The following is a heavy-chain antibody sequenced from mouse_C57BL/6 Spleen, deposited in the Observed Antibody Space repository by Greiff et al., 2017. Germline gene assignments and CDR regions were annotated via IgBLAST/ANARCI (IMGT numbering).Heavy chain of an antibody. CDR2: IDPSDSYT. CDR1: GYTFTSYW. J-gene: IGHJ2*01. V-gene: IGHV1-59*01. D-gene: IGHD1-1*01. CDR3: ARYNYGSSVYFDY. Sequence: QVQLQQPGAELVRPGTSVKLSCKASGYTFTSYWMHWVKQRPGQGLEWIGVIDPSDSYTNYNQKFKGKATLTVDTSSSTAYMQLSSLTSEDSAVYYCARYNYGSSVYFDYGGQGTTLTVSS.